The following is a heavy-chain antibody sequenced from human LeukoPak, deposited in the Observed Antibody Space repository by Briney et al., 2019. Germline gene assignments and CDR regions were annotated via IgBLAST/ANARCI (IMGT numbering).Heavy chain of an antibody. D-gene: IGHD3-10*01. Sequence: ASVKVSCKASGYTFTDYYINWVRQAPGQGLEWMGWINPNSGGTKYAQKFQGRFTVTRDTSISTAYMEVSRLRSDDTAVYYCARGPGSGTYYGMDVWGQGTTVTVSS. CDR3: ARGPGSGTYYGMDV. V-gene: IGHV1-2*02. CDR1: GYTFTDYY. J-gene: IGHJ6*02. CDR2: INPNSGGT.